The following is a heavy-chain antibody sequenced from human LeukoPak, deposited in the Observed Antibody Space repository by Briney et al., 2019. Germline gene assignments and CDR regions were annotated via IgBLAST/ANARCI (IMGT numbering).Heavy chain of an antibody. CDR2: ISGSGVST. J-gene: IGHJ3*02. CDR3: AKHRSGYYRDAFDI. D-gene: IGHD3-22*01. V-gene: IGHV3-23*01. Sequence: GGSLRLSCAASGFTFSSYAMSWVRQAPGKGLGWVSVISGSGVSTECAGSVKGRFTISRDNSKNTLYLQMNSLRAEDMAVYYCAKHRSGYYRDAFDIWGQGTMVTVSS. CDR1: GFTFSSYA.